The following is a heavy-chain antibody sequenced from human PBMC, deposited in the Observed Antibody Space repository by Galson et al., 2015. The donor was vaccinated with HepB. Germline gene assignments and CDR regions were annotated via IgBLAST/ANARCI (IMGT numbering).Heavy chain of an antibody. CDR3: TRDSGAHIVVVPAATQA. CDR1: GFTFGDYA. Sequence: SLRLSCAASGFTFGDYAMSWFRQAPGKWLEWVGFIRSKAYGGTTEYAASVKGRFTISRDDSKSIAYLQMNSLKTEDTAVYYCTRDSGAHIVVVPAATQAWGQGTLVTVSS. V-gene: IGHV3-49*03. CDR2: IRSKAYGGTT. J-gene: IGHJ4*02. D-gene: IGHD2-2*01.